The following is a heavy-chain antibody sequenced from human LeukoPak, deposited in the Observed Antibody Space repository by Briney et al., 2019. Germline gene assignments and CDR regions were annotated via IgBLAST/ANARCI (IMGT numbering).Heavy chain of an antibody. CDR1: GFTFDSYA. CDR3: ARVFTTVVSYYFDY. V-gene: IGHV3-66*01. Sequence: GGSLRLSCAASGFTFDSYAMGWVRQAPGKGLNWVSVIYSGGSTYYADSVKGRFTISRDNSKNTLYLQMNSLRAEDTAVYYCARVFTTVVSYYFDYWGQGTLVTVSS. CDR2: IYSGGST. D-gene: IGHD4-23*01. J-gene: IGHJ4*02.